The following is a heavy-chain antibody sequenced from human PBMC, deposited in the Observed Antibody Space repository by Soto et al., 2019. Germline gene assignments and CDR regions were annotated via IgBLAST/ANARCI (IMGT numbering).Heavy chain of an antibody. CDR2: INGDGSFT. Sequence: PGGSLRLSCAAYAFTFKNHWMQWVRQVPGKGPVWVSRINGDGSFTSYADAVKGRFTISRDNAKNTLSLQMHSLRAEDTAVYYSARDHVVATIAFEYWGQGTLVTVSS. CDR1: AFTFKNHW. D-gene: IGHD5-12*01. V-gene: IGHV3-74*01. J-gene: IGHJ4*02. CDR3: ARDHVVATIAFEY.